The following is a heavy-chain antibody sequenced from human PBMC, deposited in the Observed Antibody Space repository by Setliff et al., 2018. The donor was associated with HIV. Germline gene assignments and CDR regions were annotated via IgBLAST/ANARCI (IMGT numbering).Heavy chain of an antibody. CDR3: AREGGQGYSGSGSFYHRNFDL. V-gene: IGHV4-34*01. CDR2: INQSGNT. D-gene: IGHD3-10*01. CDR1: GGSLSGYY. Sequence: PSETLSLTCAVYGGSLSGYYWSWVRQSPGRGXXWIGEINQSGNTNFNPSLKSRLIISVDTSKSQFSLKLTSVTAADTALYYCAREGGQGYSGSGSFYHRNFDLWGRGTLVTVSS. J-gene: IGHJ2*01.